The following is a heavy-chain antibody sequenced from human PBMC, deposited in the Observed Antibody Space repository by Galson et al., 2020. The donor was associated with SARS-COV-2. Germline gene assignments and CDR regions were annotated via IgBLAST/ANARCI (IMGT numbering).Heavy chain of an antibody. CDR3: ARDLVIYPIVY. D-gene: IGHD3-22*01. V-gene: IGHV3-30*01. J-gene: IGHJ4*02. Sequence: GESLKISCAASGFTFSSYAMHWVRQAPGKGLEWVAVISYDGSNKYYADSVKGRFTISRDNSKNTPYLQMNSLSAEDTAVYYCARDLVIYPIVYGGQGTLGTVS. CDR1: GFTFSSYA. CDR2: ISYDGSNK.